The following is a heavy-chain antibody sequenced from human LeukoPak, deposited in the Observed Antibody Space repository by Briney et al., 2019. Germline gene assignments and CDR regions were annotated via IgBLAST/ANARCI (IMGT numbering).Heavy chain of an antibody. CDR3: AREKVVRGVMRRYGMDV. V-gene: IGHV3-30-3*01. CDR2: ISYDGSNK. CDR1: GFTFSSYA. J-gene: IGHJ6*04. D-gene: IGHD3-10*01. Sequence: GGSLRLSCAASGFTFSSYAMHWVRQAPGKGLEWVAVISYDGSNKYYAGFVKGRFTISRDNSKNTLYLQMNSLRAEDTAVYYCAREKVVRGVMRRYGMDVWGKGTTVTVSS.